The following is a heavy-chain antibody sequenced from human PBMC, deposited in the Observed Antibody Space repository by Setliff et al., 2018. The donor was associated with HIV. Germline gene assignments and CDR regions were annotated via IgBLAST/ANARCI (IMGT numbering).Heavy chain of an antibody. CDR2: MNPKTGNT. CDR1: GYTFNNYD. D-gene: IGHD3-3*01. V-gene: IGHV1-8*02. J-gene: IGHJ6*03. CDR3: ARALAGGPCYDFWSGSYRDQYNYMDV. Sequence: ASVKVSCKASGYTFNNYDIHWVRQATGEGLEWMGWMNPKTGNTGYAQKFQDRVTLTRNTSISIAYMELSGLTSEDTAVYYCARALAGGPCYDFWSGSYRDQYNYMDVWGKGTKVTVSS.